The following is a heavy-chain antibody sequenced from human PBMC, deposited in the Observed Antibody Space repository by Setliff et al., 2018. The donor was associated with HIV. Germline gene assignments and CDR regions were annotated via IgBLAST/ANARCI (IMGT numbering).Heavy chain of an antibody. Sequence: SETLSLTCTVSGGSINSTSYYWGWIRQPPGNGLEWIGSIYHTGSTYYKPSLKSRVTISVDTSKNQFSLRLSSVTAADTAVYYCARGMDYYDTSGYYQYYFDYWGQGTLVTVSS. V-gene: IGHV4-39*01. CDR2: IYHTGST. CDR1: GGSINSTSYY. D-gene: IGHD3-22*01. J-gene: IGHJ4*02. CDR3: ARGMDYYDTSGYYQYYFDY.